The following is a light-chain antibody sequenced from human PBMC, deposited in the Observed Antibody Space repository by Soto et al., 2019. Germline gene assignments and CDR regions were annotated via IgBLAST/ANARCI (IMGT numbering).Light chain of an antibody. J-gene: IGLJ1*01. Sequence: QSVLTQPASVSGSPEQSITISCTGTSRDIGNYNYVSWYQHHPGKAPNLMIYEVTSRPSGVSDRFSGSKSGMTASLTISGLQPEDEADYFCASYRSANTLVVFGTGTKVTVL. CDR1: SRDIGNYNY. CDR2: EVT. CDR3: ASYRSANTLVV. V-gene: IGLV2-14*01.